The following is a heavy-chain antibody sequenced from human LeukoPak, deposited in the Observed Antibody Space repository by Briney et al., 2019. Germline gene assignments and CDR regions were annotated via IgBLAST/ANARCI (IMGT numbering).Heavy chain of an antibody. V-gene: IGHV3-23*01. J-gene: IGHJ4*02. CDR1: GFTFSSYA. CDR3: ARDHYYGTNALGY. D-gene: IGHD3-10*01. CDR2: IRGIGINT. Sequence: GGSLRLSCAASGFTFSSYAMAWVRQPPGKGLEWVSTIRGIGINTYYADSVKGRFTISRDNSKNTLYLQMNSLRAEDTAVYYCARDHYYGTNALGYWGQGTLVTVSS.